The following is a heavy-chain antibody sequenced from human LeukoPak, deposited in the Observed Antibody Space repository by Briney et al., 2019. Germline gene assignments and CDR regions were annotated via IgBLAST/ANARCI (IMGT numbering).Heavy chain of an antibody. J-gene: IGHJ4*02. D-gene: IGHD2-21*02. CDR1: GGTFTSYA. Sequence: ASVKVSCKASGGTFTSYAISWVRQAPGQGLEWMGGIIPIFGAANYAQKLQGRVTITADKSTSTSYMELSSLRSEDTAVYYCARSSVVTAMVHLEYWGQGTLVTVSS. V-gene: IGHV1-69*06. CDR2: IIPIFGAA. CDR3: ARSSVVTAMVHLEY.